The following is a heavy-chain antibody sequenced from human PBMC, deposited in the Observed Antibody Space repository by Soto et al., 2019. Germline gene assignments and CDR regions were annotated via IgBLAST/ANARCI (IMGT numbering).Heavy chain of an antibody. CDR3: ARDGFSVSYSCSFLPDV. D-gene: IGHD4-4*01. Sequence: PGGSLRLSCAASGFTFSVYSMNWVRQAPGKGLEWVSYIMPGSSHIFYADSVRGRFTISRNNAKNSLYLQMNSLRDEHMAVYYCARDGFSVSYSCSFLPDVCGQGSTVTVS. V-gene: IGHV3-21*05. CDR1: GFTFSVYS. J-gene: IGHJ6*02. CDR2: IMPGSSHI.